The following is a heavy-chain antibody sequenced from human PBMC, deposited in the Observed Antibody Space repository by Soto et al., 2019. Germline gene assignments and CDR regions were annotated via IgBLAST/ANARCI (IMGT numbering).Heavy chain of an antibody. CDR3: AREGSGYNL. D-gene: IGHD5-12*01. CDR1: GGSFSSFG. CDR2: IIPVFGRP. V-gene: IGHV1-69*13. J-gene: IGHJ1*01. Sequence: SVKVSCKASGGSFSSFGISWVRQAPGQGLEWMGGIIPVFGRPNYAQRFRGRLTITADESTNTVYLELIDLRSEDTAVYYCAREGSGYNLWGQGAQVTVFS.